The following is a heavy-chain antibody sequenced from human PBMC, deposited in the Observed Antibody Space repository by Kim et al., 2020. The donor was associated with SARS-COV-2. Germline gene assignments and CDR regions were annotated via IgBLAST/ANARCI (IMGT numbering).Heavy chain of an antibody. J-gene: IGHJ4*02. D-gene: IGHD2-2*01. Sequence: GGSLRLSCAASGFTFSSFWIHWVRQAPGKGLVWVSNIDNDGRTTTHADSVKGRFTITRDNAKNTVYLQLNSLRVDDTAVYYCVRGMPSYWGQGALVTVSS. CDR1: GFTFSSFW. V-gene: IGHV3-74*01. CDR3: VRGMPSY. CDR2: IDNDGRTT.